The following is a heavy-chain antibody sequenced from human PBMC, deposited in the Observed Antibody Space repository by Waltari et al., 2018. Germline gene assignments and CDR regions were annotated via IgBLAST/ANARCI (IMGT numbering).Heavy chain of an antibody. CDR1: GFTSDDHA. D-gene: IGHD1-26*01. Sequence: DEQLVESGGGLVQPGRSLRLSCAAAGFTSDDHAMLWVRQAPGKGLEWVSSISWNGENVAYADSVKGRYTISRDNAKKSLFLQMNSVRPEDTALYYCARKIRTYYVVAFDLWGQGTMVLVSS. CDR3: ARKIRTYYVVAFDL. J-gene: IGHJ3*01. V-gene: IGHV3-9*02. CDR2: ISWNGENV.